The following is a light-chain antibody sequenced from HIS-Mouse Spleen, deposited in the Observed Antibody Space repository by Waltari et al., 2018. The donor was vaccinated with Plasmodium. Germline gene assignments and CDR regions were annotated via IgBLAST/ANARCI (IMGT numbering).Light chain of an antibody. CDR1: SSDVGSSNL. Sequence: SALTKPAPVSGSPGQSITIPCTGTSSDVGSSNLVSWYQQPPGKATKLMIYEGSKRPSGVSNRFSGSKSGNTASLTISGLQAEDEADYYCCSYAGSSTYVFGTGTKVTVL. CDR2: EGS. J-gene: IGLJ1*01. CDR3: CSYAGSSTYV. V-gene: IGLV2-23*01.